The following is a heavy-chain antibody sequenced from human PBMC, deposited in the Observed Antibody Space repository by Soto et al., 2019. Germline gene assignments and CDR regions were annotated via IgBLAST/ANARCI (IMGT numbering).Heavy chain of an antibody. CDR1: GGSFSGYY. CDR3: ARLLYGYSYGYRVNFDY. J-gene: IGHJ4*02. Sequence: PSETLSLTCAVYGGSFSGYYWSWIRQPPGKGLEWIGEINHSGSTNYNPSLKSRVTISVDTSKNQFSLKLSSVTAADTAVYYCARLLYGYSYGYRVNFDYWGQGTLVTVSS. CDR2: INHSGST. V-gene: IGHV4-34*01. D-gene: IGHD5-18*01.